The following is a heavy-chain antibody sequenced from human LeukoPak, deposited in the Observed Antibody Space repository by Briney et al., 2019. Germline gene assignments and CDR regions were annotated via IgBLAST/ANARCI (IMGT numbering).Heavy chain of an antibody. Sequence: PGGSLGLSCAASGFTFSSYELNWVRQAPGKGLEWVSCISSSGSTIYYADSVKGRFTISRDNAKNSLYLQLNSLRVEDTAVYYCARTLRIVGATQFDYWGQGTLVTVSS. J-gene: IGHJ4*02. CDR2: ISSSGSTI. D-gene: IGHD1-26*01. CDR3: ARTLRIVGATQFDY. V-gene: IGHV3-48*03. CDR1: GFTFSSYE.